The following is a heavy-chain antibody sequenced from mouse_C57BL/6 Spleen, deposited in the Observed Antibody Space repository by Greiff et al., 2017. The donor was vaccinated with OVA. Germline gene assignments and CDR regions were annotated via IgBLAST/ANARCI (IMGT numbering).Heavy chain of an antibody. V-gene: IGHV1-55*01. Sequence: VQLQQPGAELVKPGASVKMSCKASGYTFTSYWITWVQQRPGQGLEWIGDIYPGSGSTNYNEKFKSKATLTVDTSSSTADMQLSIHTSEDAAVYYGARKDYYGSLYYFDYWGQGTTLTVSS. D-gene: IGHD1-1*01. CDR3: ARKDYYGSLYYFDY. CDR1: GYTFTSYW. CDR2: IYPGSGST. J-gene: IGHJ2*01.